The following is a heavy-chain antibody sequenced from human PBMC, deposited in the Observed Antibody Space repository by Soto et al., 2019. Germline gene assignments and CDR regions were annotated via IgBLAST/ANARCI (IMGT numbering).Heavy chain of an antibody. V-gene: IGHV3-66*01. D-gene: IGHD3-3*01. CDR2: IYSGGST. Sequence: PGGSLRLSCAASGFTVSSNYMSWVRQAPGKGLEWVSVIYSGGSTYYADSVKGRFTISRDNSKNTLYLQMNSLRAEDTAVYYCARARGFRDFGVVPRFYGMDVWGQGTTVTVSS. CDR1: GFTVSSNY. J-gene: IGHJ6*02. CDR3: ARARGFRDFGVVPRFYGMDV.